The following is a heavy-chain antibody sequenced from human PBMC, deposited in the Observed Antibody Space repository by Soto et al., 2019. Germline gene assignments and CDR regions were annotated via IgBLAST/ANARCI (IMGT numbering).Heavy chain of an antibody. CDR3: ARVGAPPDYDDSSGYYFDY. J-gene: IGHJ4*02. Sequence: ASVKVSCKASGYTFTSYGISWVRQAPGQGLEWMGWISAYNGNTNYAQKLQGRVTMTTDTSTSKAYMELRSLRSDDTAVYYCARVGAPPDYDDSSGYYFDYWGQGTLVTVSS. CDR1: GYTFTSYG. V-gene: IGHV1-18*01. D-gene: IGHD3-22*01. CDR2: ISAYNGNT.